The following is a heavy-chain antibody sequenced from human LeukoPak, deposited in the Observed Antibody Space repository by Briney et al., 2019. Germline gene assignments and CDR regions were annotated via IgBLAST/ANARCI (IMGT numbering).Heavy chain of an antibody. D-gene: IGHD1-26*01. CDR3: ARVGSGSYDY. CDR1: GYIFTNYG. V-gene: IGHV1-18*01. CDR2: ISAYNGNT. J-gene: IGHJ4*02. Sequence: GASVKVSCKASGYIFTNYGINWVRQAPGQGLEWMGWISAYNGNTKYTQKLQDRVTMTTNTSTSTAYMELSSLRSEDTSVYYCARVGSGSYDYWGQGTLVTVSS.